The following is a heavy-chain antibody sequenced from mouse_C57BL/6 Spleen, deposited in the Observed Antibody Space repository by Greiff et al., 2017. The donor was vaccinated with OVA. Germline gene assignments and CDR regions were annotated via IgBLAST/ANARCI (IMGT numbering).Heavy chain of an antibody. V-gene: IGHV1-66*01. CDR3: ARGLRNYAMDY. CDR2: SYPGSGNT. J-gene: IGHJ4*01. Sequence: VQLQQSGPELVKPGASVKISCKASGYSFTSYYIHWVKQRPGQGLEWIGWSYPGSGNTTYNEKFKGKATLTADTSSSTAYMQLSSLTSEDSAVYYCARGLRNYAMDYWGQGTSVTVSS. CDR1: GYSFTSYY. D-gene: IGHD1-1*01.